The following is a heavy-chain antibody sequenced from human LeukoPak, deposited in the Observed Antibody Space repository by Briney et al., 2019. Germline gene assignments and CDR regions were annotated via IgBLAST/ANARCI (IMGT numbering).Heavy chain of an antibody. J-gene: IGHJ6*03. Sequence: GALVKVSCKASGYTFTSYGISWVRQAPGQGLEWMGWISAYNGNTNYAQKLQGRVTMTTDTSTSTAYMELRSLRSDDTAVYYCARVARGYDILTGYYYYMDVWGKGTTVTVSS. CDR3: ARVARGYDILTGYYYYMDV. CDR1: GYTFTSYG. D-gene: IGHD3-9*01. V-gene: IGHV1-18*01. CDR2: ISAYNGNT.